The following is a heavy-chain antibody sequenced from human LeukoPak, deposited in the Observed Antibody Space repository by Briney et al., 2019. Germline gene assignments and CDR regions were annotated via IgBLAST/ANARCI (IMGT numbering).Heavy chain of an antibody. CDR2: IIPIFGTA. D-gene: IGHD1-26*01. CDR1: GGTFISYA. CDR3: ARGGGIVGASAFAI. V-gene: IGHV1-69*13. Sequence: SVKVSCKASGGTFISYAISWVRQAPGQGLEWMGGIIPIFGTANYAQKFQGRVTITADESTSTAYVELSSLRSEDTAVYYCARGGGIVGASAFAIWGQGTMVTVSS. J-gene: IGHJ3*02.